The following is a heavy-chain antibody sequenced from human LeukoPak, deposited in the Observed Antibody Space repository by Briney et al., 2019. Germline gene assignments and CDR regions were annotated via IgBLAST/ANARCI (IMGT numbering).Heavy chain of an antibody. V-gene: IGHV1-8*02. D-gene: IGHD2-2*02. Sequence: GASVRVSCRASGYTFTNVDINWVRQAAGQGLEWMGWMNPNSGNTGYAQKFQGRVTMTRNTSISTAYMELSSLRSEDTAVYYCARVYCSSTSCYNDAFDIWGQGTMVTVSS. J-gene: IGHJ3*02. CDR2: MNPNSGNT. CDR1: GYTFTNVD. CDR3: ARVYCSSTSCYNDAFDI.